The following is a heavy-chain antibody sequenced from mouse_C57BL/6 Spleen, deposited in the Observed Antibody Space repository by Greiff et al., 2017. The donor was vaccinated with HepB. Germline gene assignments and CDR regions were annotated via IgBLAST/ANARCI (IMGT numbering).Heavy chain of an antibody. J-gene: IGHJ4*01. CDR3: ARRAYGSSYVGAMDY. CDR2: ISGGGGNT. D-gene: IGHD1-1*01. Sequence: EVMLVESGGGLVKPGGSLKLSCAASGFTFSSYTMSWVRQTPEKRLEWVATISGGGGNTYYPDSVKGRFTISRDNAKNTLYLQMSSLRSEDTALYYCARRAYGSSYVGAMDYWGQGTSVTVSS. V-gene: IGHV5-9*01. CDR1: GFTFSSYT.